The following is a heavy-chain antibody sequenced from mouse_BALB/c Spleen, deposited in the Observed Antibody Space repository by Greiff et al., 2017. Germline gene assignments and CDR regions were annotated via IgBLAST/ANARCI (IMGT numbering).Heavy chain of an antibody. J-gene: IGHJ3*01. D-gene: IGHD2-2*01. CDR3: ARVDYGYDWFAY. Sequence: EVQRVESGGGLVQPGGSRKLSCAASGFTFSSFGMHWVRQAPEKGLEWVAYISSGSSTIYYADTVKGRFTISRDNPKNTLFLQMTSLRSEDTAMYYCARVDYGYDWFAYWGQGTLVTVSA. CDR1: GFTFSSFG. CDR2: ISSGSSTI. V-gene: IGHV5-17*02.